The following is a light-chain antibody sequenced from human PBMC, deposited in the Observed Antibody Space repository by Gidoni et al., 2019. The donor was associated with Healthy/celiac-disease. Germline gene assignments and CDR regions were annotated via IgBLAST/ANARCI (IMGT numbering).Light chain of an antibody. CDR2: AAS. Sequence: ATRMTQSPSSFSASTGDRVTIPCRPSQRISSYLAWYQQKPGKAPKHLIYAASTLQSGVPSCISGSRCGANFTITISCLQSEDFSTYYCRQYYNNPPMFXGXTKVEIK. J-gene: IGKJ4*02. CDR1: QRISSY. V-gene: IGKV1-8*01. CDR3: RQYYNNPPM.